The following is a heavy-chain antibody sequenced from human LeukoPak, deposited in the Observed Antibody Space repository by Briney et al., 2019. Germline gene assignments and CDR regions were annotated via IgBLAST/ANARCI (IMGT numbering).Heavy chain of an antibody. CDR3: ASAEPRGSSWYPY. D-gene: IGHD6-13*01. CDR1: GGSISSSSYY. CDR2: IYYSGST. Sequence: NPSETLSLTCTVSGGSISSSSYYWGWIRQPPGRGLEWIGSIYYSGSTYYNPSLKSRVTISVDTSKNQFSLKLSSVTAADTAVYYCASAEPRGSSWYPYWGQGTLVTVSS. V-gene: IGHV4-39*07. J-gene: IGHJ4*02.